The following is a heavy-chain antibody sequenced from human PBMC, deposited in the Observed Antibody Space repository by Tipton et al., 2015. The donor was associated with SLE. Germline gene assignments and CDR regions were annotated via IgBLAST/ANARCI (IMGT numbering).Heavy chain of an antibody. D-gene: IGHD5-18*01. CDR1: GGSIGTHY. V-gene: IGHV4-4*07. CDR2: IYTSGST. Sequence: LRLSCTVSGGSIGTHYWSWIRQSAVKGLEYIGRIYTSGSTNYNPSFKSRVVMSIDTSKNQFSLKLNSVTAADTAVYYCARRGWKQTTYIDTWGQGALVTVSS. J-gene: IGHJ4*02. CDR3: ARRGWKQTTYIDT.